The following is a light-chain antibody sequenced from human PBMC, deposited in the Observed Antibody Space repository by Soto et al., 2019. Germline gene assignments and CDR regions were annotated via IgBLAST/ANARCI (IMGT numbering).Light chain of an antibody. CDR2: AAS. Sequence: EIVLTQSPGTLSLSPGERATLSCRASQSVSSTYLAWYQQKPGQAPRLLIYAASSRATGIPDRFSGSGSGTDFTLTISRLEPEDLAVYYCQQYDSSRWTFGQGTKVEIK. V-gene: IGKV3-20*01. CDR1: QSVSSTY. CDR3: QQYDSSRWT. J-gene: IGKJ1*01.